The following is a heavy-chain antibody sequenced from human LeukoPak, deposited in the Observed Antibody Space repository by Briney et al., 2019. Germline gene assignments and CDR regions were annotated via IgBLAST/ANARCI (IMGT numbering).Heavy chain of an antibody. V-gene: IGHV3-74*01. J-gene: IGHJ4*02. Sequence: GGSLRLSCAASGFIFSSYWMHWVRQAPGKGLVWVSRINSDGSSTSYADSVKGRFTISRDNAKNTLYLQMNSLRAEDTAVYYCARRVVVPAARYYFDYGGRGTLVTVSS. CDR3: ARRVVVPAARYYFDY. CDR2: INSDGSST. D-gene: IGHD2-2*01. CDR1: GFIFSSYW.